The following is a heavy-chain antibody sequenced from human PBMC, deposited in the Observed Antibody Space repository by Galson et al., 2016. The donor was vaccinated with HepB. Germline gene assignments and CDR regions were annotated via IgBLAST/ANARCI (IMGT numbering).Heavy chain of an antibody. CDR2: ISYDGNNK. D-gene: IGHD2-15*01. Sequence: SLRLSCAASGFTFSSYAMHWVRQAPGKGLEWVAVISYDGNNKYFAGSVKGRFTISRENAYNTLYLQMKSRRPEDTAVYYCAKAGGGSSVSLPDYWGQGALVTVSS. J-gene: IGHJ4*02. V-gene: IGHV3-30-3*01. CDR3: AKAGGGSSVSLPDY. CDR1: GFTFSSYA.